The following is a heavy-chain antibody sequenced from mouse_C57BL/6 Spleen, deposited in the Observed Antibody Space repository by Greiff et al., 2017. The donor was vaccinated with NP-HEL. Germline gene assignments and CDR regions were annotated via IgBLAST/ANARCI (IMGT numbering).Heavy chain of an antibody. J-gene: IGHJ1*03. V-gene: IGHV1-22*01. Sequence: EVQLQQSGPELVKPGASVKMSCKASGYTFTDYNMHWVKQSHGKSLEWIGYINPNNGGTSYNQKFKGKATLTVNTSSSTAYMELRSLTSEDSAVYYCASLPLLRGYFDVWGTGTTVTVSS. CDR3: ASLPLLRGYFDV. CDR1: GYTFTDYN. CDR2: INPNNGGT. D-gene: IGHD1-2*01.